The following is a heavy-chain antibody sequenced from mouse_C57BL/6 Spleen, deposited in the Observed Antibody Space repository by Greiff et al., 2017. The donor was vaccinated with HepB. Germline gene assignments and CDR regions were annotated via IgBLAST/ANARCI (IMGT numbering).Heavy chain of an antibody. D-gene: IGHD2-4*01. CDR2: IDPSDSYT. CDR1: GYTFTSYW. Sequence: VQLQQPGAELVKPGASVKLSCKASGYTFTSYWMQWVKQRPGQGLEWIGEIDPSDSYTNYNQKFKGKATLTVDTSSSTAYMQLSSLTSEDSAVYYCARGGDYERYAMDYWGQGTSVTVSS. CDR3: ARGGDYERYAMDY. J-gene: IGHJ4*01. V-gene: IGHV1-50*01.